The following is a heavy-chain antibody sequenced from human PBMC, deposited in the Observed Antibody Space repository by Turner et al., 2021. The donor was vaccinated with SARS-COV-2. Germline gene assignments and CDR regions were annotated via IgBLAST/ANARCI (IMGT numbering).Heavy chain of an antibody. Sequence: EVQLLESGGGLVQPGGSLRLSCAASGFTFSDYAMTWVRQAPGKGLEWVSIISNGGDFTYYADSAKGRFTISRDNSKNTLYLQMNSLRAEDTAVYFCAKGTTMVRRLKSYFDYWGRGILVTVS. CDR1: GFTFSDYA. D-gene: IGHD3-10*01. V-gene: IGHV3-23*01. CDR3: AKGTTMVRRLKSYFDY. J-gene: IGHJ4*02. CDR2: ISNGGDFT.